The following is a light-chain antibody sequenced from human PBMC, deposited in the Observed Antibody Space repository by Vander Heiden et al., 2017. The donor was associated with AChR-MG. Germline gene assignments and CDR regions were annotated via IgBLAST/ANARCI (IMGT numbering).Light chain of an antibody. Sequence: QSALTQPASVSGSPGQSITISCTGTSSDVDGYNYVSWYQQHPGKTPQLMIYDVSNRPSGVSNRFSGSKSGNTASLTISGLQAEDEADYYCSSYTSSSTPVVFGGGTKLTVL. CDR1: SSDVDGYNY. J-gene: IGLJ2*01. CDR3: SSYTSSSTPVV. V-gene: IGLV2-14*03. CDR2: DVS.